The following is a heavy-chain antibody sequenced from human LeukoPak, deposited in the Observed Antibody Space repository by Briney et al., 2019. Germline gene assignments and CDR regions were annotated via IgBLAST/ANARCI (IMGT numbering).Heavy chain of an antibody. CDR1: GVSITSDGYY. J-gene: IGHJ4*02. Sequence: PSETLSLTCTVSGVSITSDGYYWRWVRQHPGRGLEWIGHIYSSGRTSYYPSLKSRVTMLLDTSKNQFSLHVSSVSAADTAVYYCAGGQGELDYWGQGTLVTVSS. D-gene: IGHD1-7*01. CDR3: AGGQGELDY. CDR2: IYSSGRT. V-gene: IGHV4-31*03.